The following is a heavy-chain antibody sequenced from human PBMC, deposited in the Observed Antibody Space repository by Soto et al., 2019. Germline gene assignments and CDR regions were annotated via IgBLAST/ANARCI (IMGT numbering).Heavy chain of an antibody. V-gene: IGHV4-59*02. D-gene: IGHD2-2*01. CDR3: AGGEERLAMPSGY. CDR2: IYYSGST. J-gene: IGHJ4*02. Sequence: ETLSLTCTVSGGSVSSDYWSWMRQPPGKGLEWIGYIYYSGSTNYNPSLKSRVTISVDTSKNQFSLKLSSGTAADTAVYYCAGGEERLAMPSGYWGQVTLATVS. CDR1: GGSVSSDY.